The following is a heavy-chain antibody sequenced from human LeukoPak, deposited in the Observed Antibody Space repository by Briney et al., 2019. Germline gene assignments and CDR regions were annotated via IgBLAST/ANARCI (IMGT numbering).Heavy chain of an antibody. J-gene: IGHJ3*02. D-gene: IGHD2-8*02. V-gene: IGHV4-59*08. CDR1: GGSISSYY. Sequence: PSETLSLTCTVSGGSISSYYWSWIRQPPGKGLEWIGYIYYSGSTNYNPSLKSRVTISVDTSKNQFSLKLSSVTAADAAVYYCARTLSWSHAFDIWGQGTMVTVSS. CDR3: ARTLSWSHAFDI. CDR2: IYYSGST.